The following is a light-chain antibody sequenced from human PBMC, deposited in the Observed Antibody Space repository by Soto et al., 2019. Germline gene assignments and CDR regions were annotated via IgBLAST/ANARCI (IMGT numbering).Light chain of an antibody. CDR1: SSNIGAGYD. V-gene: IGLV1-40*01. J-gene: IGLJ2*01. CDR3: QSYDSSLSGWKV. CDR2: GNS. Sequence: QPVLTQPPSVSGAPGQRVTISCTGSSSNIGAGYDVHWYQQLPGTAPNLLIYGNSNRPSGVPDRLSGSKSGTSASLAITGRQAEDEADDYCQSYDSSLSGWKVFGGGTKLTVL.